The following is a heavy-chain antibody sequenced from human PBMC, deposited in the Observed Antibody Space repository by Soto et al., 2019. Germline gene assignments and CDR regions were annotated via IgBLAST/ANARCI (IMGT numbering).Heavy chain of an antibody. CDR1: GGSVSSGSYY. J-gene: IGHJ6*02. CDR2: IYYSGST. D-gene: IGHD6-19*01. V-gene: IGHV4-61*01. Sequence: SETLSLTCTVSGGSVSSGSYYWSWIRQPPGKGLEWIGYIYYSGSTNYNPSLKGRVTISVDTSKNQFSLKLSSVTAADTAVYYCARDLMVVAGTLGVGISYYGMDVWGQGTTVTVSS. CDR3: ARDLMVVAGTLGVGISYYGMDV.